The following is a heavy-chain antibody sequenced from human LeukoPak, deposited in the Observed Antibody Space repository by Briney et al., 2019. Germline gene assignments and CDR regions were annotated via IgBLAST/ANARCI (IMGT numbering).Heavy chain of an antibody. CDR1: GYTFTGYY. D-gene: IGHD6-19*01. Sequence: APVKVSCKASGYTFTGYYLHWVRQAPGQGLEWMGWINPNSGGTNFAQKFQGRVTMTRDTSISTAYMGLSRLRSDDTAVYFCARDSYSSGAFDIWGQGTMVTVSS. CDR3: ARDSYSSGAFDI. V-gene: IGHV1-2*02. J-gene: IGHJ3*02. CDR2: INPNSGGT.